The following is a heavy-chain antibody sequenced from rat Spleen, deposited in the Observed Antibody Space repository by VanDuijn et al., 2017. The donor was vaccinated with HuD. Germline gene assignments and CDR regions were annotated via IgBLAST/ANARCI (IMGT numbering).Heavy chain of an antibody. CDR3: GKDMNYYSTYPFYVMGD. D-gene: IGHD1-2*01. Sequence: EVQLVESGGGLVQPGRSLKLSCAASGFTFSSFPMAWVRQAPKKGLEWVASISSGGGGTYYPDSVKGRFTISRNNAENTVYLQMNSLRSEDTATYYCGKDMNYYSTYPFYVMGDWGQGASVTVSS. CDR1: GFTFSSFP. CDR2: ISSGGGGT. J-gene: IGHJ4*01. V-gene: IGHV5-46*01.